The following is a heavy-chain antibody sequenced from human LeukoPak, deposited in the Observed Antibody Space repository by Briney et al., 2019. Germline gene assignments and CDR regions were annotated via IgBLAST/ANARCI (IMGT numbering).Heavy chain of an antibody. Sequence: SETLSLTCAVYGDSFSGFYWSWIRHPPGKGLEWIGVINHSGSTNYNPSLKIRVTISADTSKNQFSLRLRSVTAADTAVDYCARGPLGYCSSSSCHGPDYWGQGTLVTVSS. CDR1: GDSFSGFY. V-gene: IGHV4-34*01. CDR2: INHSGST. D-gene: IGHD2-2*01. J-gene: IGHJ4*02. CDR3: ARGPLGYCSSSSCHGPDY.